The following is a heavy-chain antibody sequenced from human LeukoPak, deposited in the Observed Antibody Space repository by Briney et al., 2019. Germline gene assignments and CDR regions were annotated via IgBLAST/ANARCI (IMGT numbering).Heavy chain of an antibody. CDR1: GFTFSSYA. CDR2: ISGSSGNT. J-gene: IGHJ3*02. CDR3: ARDLIIWGASPLGAFDI. D-gene: IGHD3-16*01. Sequence: GGSLRLSCAASGFTFSSYAMSWVRQAPGKGLEWVSAISGSSGNTYYADSVKGRFTISRDNSKNTLYVQMNSLRAEDTAVYYCARDLIIWGASPLGAFDIWGQGTMVTVSS. V-gene: IGHV3-23*01.